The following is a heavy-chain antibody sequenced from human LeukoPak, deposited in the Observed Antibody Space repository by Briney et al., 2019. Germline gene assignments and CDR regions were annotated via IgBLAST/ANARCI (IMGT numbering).Heavy chain of an antibody. CDR3: ARARDHYFDYYYYGMDV. Sequence: SETLSLTCTVSGGSISSYYWSWIRQPPGKGLEWIGYIYYSGSTNYNPSLKSRVTISVDTSKNQFSLKLSSVTAADTAVYYCARARDHYFDYYYYGMDVWGQGTTVTVSS. J-gene: IGHJ6*02. V-gene: IGHV4-59*08. CDR2: IYYSGST. D-gene: IGHD3-9*01. CDR1: GGSISSYY.